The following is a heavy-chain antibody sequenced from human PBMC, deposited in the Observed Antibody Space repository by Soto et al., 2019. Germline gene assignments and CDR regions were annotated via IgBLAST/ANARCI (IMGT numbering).Heavy chain of an antibody. D-gene: IGHD3-22*01. V-gene: IGHV1-69*12. CDR3: AALTGDSSGYYYDWYFDL. J-gene: IGHJ2*01. Sequence: QVQLVQSGAEVKKPGSSVKVSCKASGGTFSSYAISWVRQAPGQGLEWMGGIIPIFGTANYAQKFQGRVTITADESTSTAYMELSSLRSEDTAVYYCAALTGDSSGYYYDWYFDLWGRGTLVTVSS. CDR1: GGTFSSYA. CDR2: IIPIFGTA.